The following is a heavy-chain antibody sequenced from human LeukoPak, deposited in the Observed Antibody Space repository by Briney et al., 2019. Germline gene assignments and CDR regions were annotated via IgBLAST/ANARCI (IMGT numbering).Heavy chain of an antibody. CDR2: ISYDGSNK. CDR1: GFTFSSYA. D-gene: IGHD5-18*01. Sequence: GGSLRLSCAASGFTFSSYAMHWVRQAPGKGLEWVAVISYDGSNKYYADFVKGRFTISRDNSKNTLYLQMNSLRAEDTAVYYCARLQLWSYHFDYWGQGTLVTVSS. V-gene: IGHV3-30-3*01. J-gene: IGHJ4*02. CDR3: ARLQLWSYHFDY.